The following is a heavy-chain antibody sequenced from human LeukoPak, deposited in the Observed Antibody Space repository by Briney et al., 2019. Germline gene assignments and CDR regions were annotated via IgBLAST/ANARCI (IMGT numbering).Heavy chain of an antibody. Sequence: GASVKVSCKASGGTFSSYAISWARQAPGQGLEWMGGIIPIFGTANYAQKFQGRVTITTDESTSTAYMELSSLRSEDTAVYYCARVGGVTDTPFDYWGQGTLVTVSS. CDR2: IIPIFGTA. J-gene: IGHJ4*02. V-gene: IGHV1-69*05. CDR3: ARVGGVTDTPFDY. CDR1: GGTFSSYA. D-gene: IGHD2-21*02.